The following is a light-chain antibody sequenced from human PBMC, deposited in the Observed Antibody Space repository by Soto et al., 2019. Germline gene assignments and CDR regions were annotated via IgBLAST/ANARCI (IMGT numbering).Light chain of an antibody. CDR2: GYN. V-gene: IGLV1-40*01. CDR1: SSNIGAGYD. CDR3: QSYDSSLSGYVV. Sequence: QSVLTQPPSVSGAPGQTVTISCTGSSSNIGAGYDVHWYQQLPGTAPKLLIYGYNNRPSGVPDRFSGSKSGASASLAITGLQAEDEADYYCQSYDSSLSGYVVFGGGTKLTVL. J-gene: IGLJ2*01.